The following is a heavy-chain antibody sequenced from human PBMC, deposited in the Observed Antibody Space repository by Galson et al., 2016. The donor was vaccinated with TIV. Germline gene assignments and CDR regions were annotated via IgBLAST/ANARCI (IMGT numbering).Heavy chain of an antibody. D-gene: IGHD2-2*02. J-gene: IGHJ6*02. CDR2: ISPSGTI. Sequence: SLRLSCAGSGFTFSSYEVNWVRQAPGKGLEWISYISPSGTIYYADSVKGRFTISRDNAKNSLFLQMNSLRVEDTALYYCVKDTRRGCDNSNCYTYNFYFYGMDVWGLGTTVTVS. CDR1: GFTFSSYE. V-gene: IGHV3-48*03. CDR3: VKDTRRGCDNSNCYTYNFYFYGMDV.